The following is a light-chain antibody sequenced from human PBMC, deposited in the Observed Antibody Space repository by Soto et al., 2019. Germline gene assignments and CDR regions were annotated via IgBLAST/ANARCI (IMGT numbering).Light chain of an antibody. CDR2: GAS. CDR1: QSVSSN. J-gene: IGKJ5*01. CDR3: QQYNNWPIT. V-gene: IGKV3-15*01. Sequence: EIVMTQSPATLSVSPGERATLSCRASQSVSSNLAWYQQKPGQAPRLLIYGASTRATGIPARFSGSGSGTEFTLTISSLQYEDFALYYCQQYNNWPITFGQGKRLEIK.